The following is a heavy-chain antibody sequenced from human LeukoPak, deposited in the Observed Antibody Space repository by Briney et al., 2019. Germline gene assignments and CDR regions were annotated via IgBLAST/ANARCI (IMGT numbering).Heavy chain of an antibody. D-gene: IGHD3-10*01. CDR2: IYTSGST. Sequence: PSETLSLTCTVSGGSISSYYWSWIRQPAGKGLEWIGRIYTSGSTNYNPSLKSRVTMSVDTSKNQFSLKLSSVTAADTAVYYCARPRPYGSGSCYDYGMDVWGQGTTVTVSS. V-gene: IGHV4-4*07. CDR1: GGSISSYY. CDR3: ARPRPYGSGSCYDYGMDV. J-gene: IGHJ6*02.